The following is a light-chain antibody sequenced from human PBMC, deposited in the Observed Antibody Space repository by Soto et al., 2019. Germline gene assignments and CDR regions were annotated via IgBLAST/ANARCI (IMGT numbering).Light chain of an antibody. CDR3: CSYAGSYTWV. CDR1: SSDVGNYNY. CDR2: DVN. Sequence: QSVLTQPRSVSGSPGQSVTISCTGTSSDVGNYNYVSWYQQHPGKAPKVMIYDVNKWPSGVPDRFSGTKSGNTASLTISGLQDEDEADYYCCSYAGSYTWVFGGGTKLTVL. J-gene: IGLJ3*02. V-gene: IGLV2-11*01.